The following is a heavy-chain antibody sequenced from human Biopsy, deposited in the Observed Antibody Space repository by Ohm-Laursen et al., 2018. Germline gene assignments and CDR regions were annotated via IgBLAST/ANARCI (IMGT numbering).Heavy chain of an antibody. CDR3: ARLYRLDDYWNDGPPNAFDV. Sequence: SDTLSLTCTVSGSSFSGDYWSWIRQSPGRGLEWIGSISEGGSTYYNPSLRGRVTISVDASKNQFSLKLSSVTAADTAVFFCARLYRLDDYWNDGPPNAFDVWAQGTMVTVSS. D-gene: IGHD3-3*01. CDR2: ISEGGST. V-gene: IGHV4-59*07. J-gene: IGHJ3*01. CDR1: GSSFSGDY.